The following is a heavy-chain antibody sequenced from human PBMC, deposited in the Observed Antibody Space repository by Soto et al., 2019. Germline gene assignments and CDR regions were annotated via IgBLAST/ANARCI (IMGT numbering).Heavy chain of an antibody. J-gene: IGHJ4*02. D-gene: IGHD6-19*01. V-gene: IGHV3-49*04. CDR3: TRGIDVSGWPFGY. Sequence: GGSLRLSCTASGFSFGDYAMNWVRQAPGKGLEWVGFITSKAYGATTKYAASVEGRFTISRDDSKGIAYLQMNSLKTEDTAVYYCTRGIDVSGWPFGYWGQGTLVTVSS. CDR2: ITSKAYGATT. CDR1: GFSFGDYA.